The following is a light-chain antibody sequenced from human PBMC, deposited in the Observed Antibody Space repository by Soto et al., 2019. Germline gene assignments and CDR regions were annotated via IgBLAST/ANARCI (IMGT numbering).Light chain of an antibody. J-gene: IGKJ4*01. V-gene: IGKV1-5*01. CDR3: QQYNRYSLT. CDR1: QRISSW. CDR2: DAS. Sequence: DIQMTQSPSTLSASVGDRVTMTCRASQRISSWLAWYQQKPGKAPKLLIYDASSLESGVPSRFSGSGSDTEFTLTINNLQPDDFATYHCQQYNRYSLTFGGGTKVEIK.